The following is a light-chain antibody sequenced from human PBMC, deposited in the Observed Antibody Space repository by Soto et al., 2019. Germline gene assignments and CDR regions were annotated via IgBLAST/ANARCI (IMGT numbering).Light chain of an antibody. CDR2: AAS. Sequence: DIQMTQSPSSLSASVGDRVTITCRAGQSISSYLNWYQQKPGKAPKLLIYAASSLQSGVPSRFSGSGSGTDFTLTISSLQPEDFATYYCQQSYSTPRTFGQGTK. J-gene: IGKJ1*01. CDR1: QSISSY. CDR3: QQSYSTPRT. V-gene: IGKV1-39*01.